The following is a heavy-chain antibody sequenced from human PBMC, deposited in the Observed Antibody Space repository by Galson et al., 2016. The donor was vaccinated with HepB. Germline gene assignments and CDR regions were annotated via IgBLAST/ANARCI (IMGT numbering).Heavy chain of an antibody. CDR2: IYRSGHS. CDR3: ARHFDVVPLGRSLDC. J-gene: IGHJ4*02. V-gene: IGHV4-59*08. D-gene: IGHD2-2*01. CDR1: GGSVSGTY. Sequence: ETLSLTCSVSGGSVSGTYWSWIRQAPGKGLEWIGCIYRSGHSMSNPSLESRVTISIDTSQNQFSLRLRSVTAADTAVYYCARHFDVVPLGRSLDCWGQGALVTVSS.